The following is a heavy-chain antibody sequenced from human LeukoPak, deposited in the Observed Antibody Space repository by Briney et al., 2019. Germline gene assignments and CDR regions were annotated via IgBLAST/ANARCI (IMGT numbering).Heavy chain of an antibody. CDR2: IYHSGST. V-gene: IGHV4-39*07. CDR1: GGSISSSSYY. Sequence: SETLSLTCTVSGGSISSSSYYWGWIRQPPGKGLEWIGSIYHSGSTYYNPSLKSRVTISVDTSKNQFSLKLSSVTAADTAFYYCAKGSAQYYFDSWGQGTLVTVSS. D-gene: IGHD3-10*01. J-gene: IGHJ4*02. CDR3: AKGSAQYYFDS.